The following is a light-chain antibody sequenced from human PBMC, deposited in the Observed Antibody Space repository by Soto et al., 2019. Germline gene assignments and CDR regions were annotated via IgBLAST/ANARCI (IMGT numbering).Light chain of an antibody. CDR3: QSYDTSLSASV. CDR2: DNT. CDR1: RSNIGAGYA. J-gene: IGLJ2*01. V-gene: IGLV1-40*01. Sequence: QSVLTQPRSVSGAPGQRVTISCTGSRSNIGAGYAVHWYQQLPGTAPKLLIYDNTNRPSGVPDRFSASESGTSASLAITGLQSEDEADYYCQSYDTSLSASVFGGGTKVTVL.